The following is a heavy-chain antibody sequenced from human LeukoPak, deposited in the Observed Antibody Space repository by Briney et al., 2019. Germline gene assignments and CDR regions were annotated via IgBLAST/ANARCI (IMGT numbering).Heavy chain of an antibody. D-gene: IGHD2-8*01. CDR3: ARGNQWYGVPADY. Sequence: GGSLRLSCAASGFTFSSYAMHWVRQAPGKGLEWVAVISYDGSNKYYADSVKGRFTNSRDNSKNTLYLQMNSLRAEDTAVYYCARGNQWYGVPADYWGQGTLVTVSS. CDR1: GFTFSSYA. J-gene: IGHJ4*02. CDR2: ISYDGSNK. V-gene: IGHV3-30*04.